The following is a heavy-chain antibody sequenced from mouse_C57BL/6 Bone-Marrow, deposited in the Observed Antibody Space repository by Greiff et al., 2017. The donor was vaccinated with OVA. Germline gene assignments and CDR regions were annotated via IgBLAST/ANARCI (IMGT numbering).Heavy chain of an antibody. D-gene: IGHD2-12*01. Sequence: EVKLMESGGGLVKPGGSLKLSCAASGFTFSSYAMSWVRQTPEQRLEWVATISAGGSYTYYPDNVKGRFTISRDNAKNNLYLQMSHLKSEDTAMYYCARDSFRAMDYWGQGTSVTVSS. CDR2: ISAGGSYT. V-gene: IGHV5-4*01. CDR1: GFTFSSYA. CDR3: ARDSFRAMDY. J-gene: IGHJ4*01.